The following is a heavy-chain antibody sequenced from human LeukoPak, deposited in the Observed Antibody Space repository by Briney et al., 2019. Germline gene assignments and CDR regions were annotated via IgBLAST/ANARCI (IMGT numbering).Heavy chain of an antibody. Sequence: GESLKISCKGSGYSFTSYWSGWVRQMPGKGREWMGIIYPGDSDTRYSPSFQGQVTIAADKSIRTAYLQWSSPKASDTDMYYCMTTVTTKSPAAYWGQRTLVTVSS. CDR2: IYPGDSDT. V-gene: IGHV5-51*01. J-gene: IGHJ4*02. CDR1: GYSFTSYW. D-gene: IGHD4-11*01. CDR3: MTTVTTKSPAAY.